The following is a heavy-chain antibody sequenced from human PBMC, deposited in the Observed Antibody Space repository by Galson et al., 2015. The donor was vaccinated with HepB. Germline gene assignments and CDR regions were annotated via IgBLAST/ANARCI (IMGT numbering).Heavy chain of an antibody. J-gene: IGHJ3*02. CDR2: IIPIFGTA. CDR3: ARGGYSSSWYAAFDI. D-gene: IGHD6-13*01. V-gene: IGHV1-69*13. Sequence: SVKVSCKASGGTFSSYAISWVRQAPGQGLEWMGGIIPIFGTANYAQKFQGRVTITADESTSTAYMELSSLRSEDTAVYYCARGGYSSSWYAAFDIWGQGTMVTVSS. CDR1: GGTFSSYA.